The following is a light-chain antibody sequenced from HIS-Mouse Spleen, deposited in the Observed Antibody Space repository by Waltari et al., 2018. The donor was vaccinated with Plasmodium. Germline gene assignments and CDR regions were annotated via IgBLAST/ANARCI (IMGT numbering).Light chain of an antibody. J-gene: IGLJ3*02. CDR1: ALPKKY. CDR3: YSTDSSGNHRV. V-gene: IGLV3-10*01. CDR2: EDS. Sequence: SYALTQPPSVSVSPGQTARITCYGDALPKKYPYWYQQKSGQAPVLVIYEDSKRPSGIPERFSGSSSGTMATLTISGAQVEDEADYYCYSTDSSGNHRVFGGGTKLTVL.